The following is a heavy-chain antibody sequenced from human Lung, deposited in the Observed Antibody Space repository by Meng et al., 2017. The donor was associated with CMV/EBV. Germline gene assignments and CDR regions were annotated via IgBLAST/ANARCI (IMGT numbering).Heavy chain of an antibody. J-gene: IGHJ4*02. CDR1: GYTFNDYY. V-gene: IGHV1-2*02. CDR3: AREDYRDSTSSQGFDY. CDR2: INPNSGGT. Sequence: ASXXVSXKVSGYTFNDYYMYWVRQDPGQGLEWMGWINPNSGGTNYAQKFQGRVTMTRDTSIRKAYMELSSLRSDDTAVYYCAREDYRDSTSSQGFDYWAQGTXVTVDS. D-gene: IGHD3-22*01.